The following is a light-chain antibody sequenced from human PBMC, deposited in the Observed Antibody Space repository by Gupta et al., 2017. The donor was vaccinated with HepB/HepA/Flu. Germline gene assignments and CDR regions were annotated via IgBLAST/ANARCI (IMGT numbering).Light chain of an antibody. CDR2: ENN. V-gene: IGLV1-51*01. CDR3: GAWDSSLSAWV. Sequence: QSVLTQPPSVSAPPGQKLTISCSGSSSNIGNNYVSWYQQFQGTAPKLLSYENNKRPSGIPDRFSGSKSGTSATLGITGLQTGDEADYFCGAWDSSLSAWVFGGGTKLTVL. J-gene: IGLJ3*02. CDR1: SSNIGNNY.